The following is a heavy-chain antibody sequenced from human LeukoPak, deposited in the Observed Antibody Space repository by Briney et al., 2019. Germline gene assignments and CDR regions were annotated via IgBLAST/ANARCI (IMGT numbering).Heavy chain of an antibody. CDR2: IWYDGSNK. Sequence: GGSLRLSCAASGFTFSCYGMHWVRQAPGKGMEWVAVIWYDGSNKYYADSVKGRFTISRDNSKNTLYLQMNSLRAEDTAFYYCASSYGSGSYYGGFDYWGQGTLVTVSS. CDR1: GFTFSCYG. V-gene: IGHV3-33*01. D-gene: IGHD3-10*01. CDR3: ASSYGSGSYYGGFDY. J-gene: IGHJ4*02.